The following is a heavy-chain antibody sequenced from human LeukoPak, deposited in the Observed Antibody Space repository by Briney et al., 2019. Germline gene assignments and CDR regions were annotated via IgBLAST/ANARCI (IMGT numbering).Heavy chain of an antibody. CDR1: GGFFSGYY. CDR3: ARGRSGSLMTRVNYFDY. CDR2: INESGST. D-gene: IGHD3-16*01. Sequence: SETLSLTCAVYGGFFSGYYWSWIRQPPGKGLEWIGEINESGSTTYNPSLKSRVTISADTSKNQFSLKLSSVTAADTAVYYCARGRSGSLMTRVNYFDYWGQGTLVTVSS. J-gene: IGHJ4*02. V-gene: IGHV4-34*01.